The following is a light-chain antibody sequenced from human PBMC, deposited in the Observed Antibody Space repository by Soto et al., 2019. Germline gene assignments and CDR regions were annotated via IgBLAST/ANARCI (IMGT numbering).Light chain of an antibody. Sequence: EIMMTQSPATLSVSPGERATLSCRASQSVSSNLAWYQQKPGQAPRLLIYGASTRATGIPARFSGSGSGTEFTLTISSLQSEDFAVYYCQQYNKWPPWTFGQGTKLEIK. CDR1: QSVSSN. CDR2: GAS. CDR3: QQYNKWPPWT. V-gene: IGKV3-15*01. J-gene: IGKJ2*01.